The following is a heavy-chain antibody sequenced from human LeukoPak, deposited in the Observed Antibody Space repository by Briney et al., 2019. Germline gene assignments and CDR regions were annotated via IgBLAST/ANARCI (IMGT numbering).Heavy chain of an antibody. CDR2: LSDSAVSS. J-gene: IGHJ4*02. CDR3: AKAPDSSGFPSYFDS. D-gene: IGHD3-22*01. V-gene: IGHV3-23*01. CDR1: GFTFSSYA. Sequence: PGGSLRLSCAASGFTFSSYAMSWVRQAPGKGLEWVSSLSDSAVSSYYADSVKGRFTISRDNSKNTLYLQMNSLRAEDTATYYCAKAPDSSGFPSYFDSWGQGTLVAVSS.